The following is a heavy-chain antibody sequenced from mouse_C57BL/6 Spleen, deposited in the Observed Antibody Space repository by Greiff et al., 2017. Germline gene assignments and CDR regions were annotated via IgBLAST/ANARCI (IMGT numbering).Heavy chain of an antibody. J-gene: IGHJ4*01. Sequence: EVQGVESVAELVRPGASVKLSCTASGFNIKNTYMHWVKQRPEQGLEWIGRIDPANGNTKYAPKFQGKATITADTSSNTAYLQLSSLTSEDTAIYYCARGPYYGSSYNWAMDYWGQGTSVTVSS. D-gene: IGHD1-1*01. CDR2: IDPANGNT. CDR3: ARGPYYGSSYNWAMDY. V-gene: IGHV14-3*01. CDR1: GFNIKNTY.